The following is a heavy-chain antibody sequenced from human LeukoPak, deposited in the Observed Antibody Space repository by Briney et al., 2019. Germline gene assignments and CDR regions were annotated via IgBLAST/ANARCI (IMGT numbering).Heavy chain of an antibody. J-gene: IGHJ4*02. CDR1: GFNFGSYS. Sequence: GGSLRLSCAASGFNFGSYSMTWVRQAPGKGLEWVSVISADSAATFYADSVKGRFTISRDNGRNTVFLQMSSRRDEDTALYYCARKSASGNYPLDYWGQGTLVTVSS. V-gene: IGHV3-23*01. CDR3: ARKSASGNYPLDY. CDR2: ISADSAAT. D-gene: IGHD3-10*01.